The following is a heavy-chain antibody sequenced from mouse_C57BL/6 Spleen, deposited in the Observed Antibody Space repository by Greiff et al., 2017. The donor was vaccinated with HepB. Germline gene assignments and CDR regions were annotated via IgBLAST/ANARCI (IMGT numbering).Heavy chain of an antibody. J-gene: IGHJ2*01. V-gene: IGHV1-59*01. D-gene: IGHD2-4*01. CDR1: GYTFTSYW. Sequence: VQLQQPGAELVRPGTSVKLSCKASGYTFTSYWMHWVKQRPGQGLEWIGVIDPSDSYTNYNQKFKGKATLTVDKSSSTAYMQLSSLTSEDSAVYYCARGGLQYYIDYWGQGTTLTVSS. CDR3: ARGGLQYYIDY. CDR2: IDPSDSYT.